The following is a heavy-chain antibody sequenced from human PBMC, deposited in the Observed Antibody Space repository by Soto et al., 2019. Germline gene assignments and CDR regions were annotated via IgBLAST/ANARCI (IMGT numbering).Heavy chain of an antibody. D-gene: IGHD6-25*01. Sequence: GGSLRLSCTFSGFTFENHAINWVRQPPGKGLEWVGLIRNQTYGGAPQYAAAMKGRFTISRDDSKNIAYLQMNNLKTEDSGVYYCSTAESPNVAYVLDHWGQGTLVAGSS. CDR3: STAESPNVAYVLDH. V-gene: IGHV3-49*04. CDR1: GFTFENHA. J-gene: IGHJ4*02. CDR2: IRNQTYGGAP.